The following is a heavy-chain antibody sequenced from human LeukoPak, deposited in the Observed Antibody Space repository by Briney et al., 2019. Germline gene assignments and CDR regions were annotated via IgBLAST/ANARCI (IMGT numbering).Heavy chain of an antibody. CDR3: ATHSPEWRYSGYYNFYYMDV. V-gene: IGHV1-18*01. J-gene: IGHJ6*03. CDR2: IITYNGNT. Sequence: ASVKVSCKASGYTFTNYGISWVRQAPGQGLEWMGYIITYNGNTNYAQKLQGRVTMTTDTSTSTAYMELRSLRSDDTAVYFCATHSPEWRYSGYYNFYYMDVWGKGTTVTVSS. CDR1: GYTFTNYG. D-gene: IGHD5-12*01.